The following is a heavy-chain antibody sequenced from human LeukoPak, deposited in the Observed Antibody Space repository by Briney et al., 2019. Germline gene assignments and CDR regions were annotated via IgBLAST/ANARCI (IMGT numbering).Heavy chain of an antibody. CDR1: GFTFTSTS. V-gene: IGHV3-48*02. D-gene: IGHD1-26*01. CDR3: ARARDGSYDY. J-gene: IGHJ4*02. Sequence: GGSLRLSCAASGFTFTSTSMNWVRQAPGKGLEWISYISSSSRTVHYADSVKGRFTISRDNAKNSLYLQMDSLRDEDTAVYYCARARDGSYDYWGQGTLVTVSS. CDR2: ISSSSRTV.